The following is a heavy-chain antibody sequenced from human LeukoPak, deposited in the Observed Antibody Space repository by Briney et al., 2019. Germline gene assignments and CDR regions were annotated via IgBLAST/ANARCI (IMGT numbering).Heavy chain of an antibody. CDR3: ARHGTISSESYFDY. J-gene: IGHJ4*02. CDR2: IHNSGRT. D-gene: IGHD1-14*01. CDR1: GGSVSSYY. Sequence: SETLSLTCSVSGGSVSSYYWSWIRQSPGKGLEWIGYIHNSGRTNYNPSLNSRVTGFVDTSKNQVSLRLSSVTAADTAVYYCARHGTISSESYFDYWGQGALVTVSS. V-gene: IGHV4-59*08.